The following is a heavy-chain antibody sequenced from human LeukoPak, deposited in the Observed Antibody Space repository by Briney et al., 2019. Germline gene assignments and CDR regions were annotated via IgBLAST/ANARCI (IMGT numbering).Heavy chain of an antibody. CDR1: GDFISSSSYY. J-gene: IGHJ1*01. CDR3: ARRRYYDSTGYFE. V-gene: IGHV4-39*02. CDR2: VYYSGRT. D-gene: IGHD3-22*01. Sequence: SETLSLTCTVSGDFISSSSYYWGWIRQLPGKGLEWIGDVYYSGRTYYNPSLKSRVFISIDTSKNYFSLNLNFVTAADTAVYYCARRRYYDSTGYFEWGRGSLVTVSS.